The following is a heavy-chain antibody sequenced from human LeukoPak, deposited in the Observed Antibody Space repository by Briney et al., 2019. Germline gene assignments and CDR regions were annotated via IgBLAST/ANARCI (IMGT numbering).Heavy chain of an antibody. Sequence: GGSLRLSCAASGFTFDDYAMHWVRQAPGKGLEWVSGISWNSGSIGYADSVKGRFTISRDNAKNSLYLQMNSLGAGDTALYYCASGTTAAFDIWGQGTMVTVSS. D-gene: IGHD1-7*01. CDR3: ASGTTAAFDI. V-gene: IGHV3-9*01. CDR2: ISWNSGSI. J-gene: IGHJ3*02. CDR1: GFTFDDYA.